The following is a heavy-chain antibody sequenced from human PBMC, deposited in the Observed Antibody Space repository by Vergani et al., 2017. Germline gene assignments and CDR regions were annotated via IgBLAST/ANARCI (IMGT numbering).Heavy chain of an antibody. V-gene: IGHV1-2*02. J-gene: IGHJ4*02. CDR3: AWVGTSSTRGYLDY. Sequence: QVQLVQSGAEVKKPGASVKVSCKASGYTFTDYFTHWVRQAPGQGLEWMGWINPNSGGTNYAQKFQGRVTMTRDTSISTAYMELSNLRSDDTAVYYCAWVGTSSTRGYLDYGAQGALVTAS. CDR2: INPNSGGT. CDR1: GYTFTDYF. D-gene: IGHD2-2*01.